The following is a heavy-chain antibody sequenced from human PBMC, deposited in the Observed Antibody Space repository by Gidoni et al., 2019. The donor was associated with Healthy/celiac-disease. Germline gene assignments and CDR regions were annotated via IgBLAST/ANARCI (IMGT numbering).Heavy chain of an antibody. V-gene: IGHV3-9*01. D-gene: IGHD3-10*01. CDR2: ISWNSGSL. J-gene: IGHJ6*02. CDR3: AKDMGSYGSGSSDYYYYYGMDV. Sequence: VQLVESGGVLVQPGRSLRHSCAASGFTFDDYAMHWVRQAPGKGREWVSGISWNSGSLGYADSVKGRFTISRDNAKNSLYLQMNSLRAEDTALYYCAKDMGSYGSGSSDYYYYYGMDVWGQGTTVTVSS. CDR1: GFTFDDYA.